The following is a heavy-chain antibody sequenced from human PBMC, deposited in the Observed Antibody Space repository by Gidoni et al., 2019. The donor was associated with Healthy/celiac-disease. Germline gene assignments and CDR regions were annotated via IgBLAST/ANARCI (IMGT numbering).Heavy chain of an antibody. Sequence: QVQLVQSGAEVKNPGPSVTVSCKVSGYTFTELSMHWVRQGPGKGLEWMGGFDPEDGETSYAQKFQGRVTMTEDTSTDTAYMELSSVRSEDTAVYYCATVGGCSGGSCYDWGQGTLVTVSS. V-gene: IGHV1-24*01. CDR1: GYTFTELS. J-gene: IGHJ4*02. CDR3: ATVGGCSGGSCYD. CDR2: FDPEDGET. D-gene: IGHD2-15*01.